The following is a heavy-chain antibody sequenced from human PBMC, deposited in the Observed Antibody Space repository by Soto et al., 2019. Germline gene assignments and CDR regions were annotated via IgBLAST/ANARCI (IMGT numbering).Heavy chain of an antibody. V-gene: IGHV3-48*02. CDR3: ARFVDMISGYFDL. Sequence: PGGPLRLSCAASGFTFSTYSMNWVRQAPGKGLEWVSYVSGTSGTIYYADFVKGQFTISRDNAKNSLYLQMNSLRDEDTAVYYCARFVDMISGYFDLWGRGTLVTVSS. J-gene: IGHJ2*01. CDR1: GFTFSTYS. D-gene: IGHD3-16*01. CDR2: VSGTSGTI.